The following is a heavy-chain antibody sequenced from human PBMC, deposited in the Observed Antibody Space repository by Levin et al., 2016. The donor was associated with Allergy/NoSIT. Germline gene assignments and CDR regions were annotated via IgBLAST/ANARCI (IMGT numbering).Heavy chain of an antibody. J-gene: IGHJ4*02. Sequence: GSLRLSCTVSGGSISSSSYYWGWIRQPPGKGLEWIGNIYYSESTNYNPSLKSRVTISVDTSKNQFSLKLSSVTAADTAVYYCATESGNYSFDYWGQGTLVTVSS. D-gene: IGHD3-22*01. V-gene: IGHV4-39*01. CDR2: IYYSEST. CDR1: GGSISSSSYY. CDR3: ATESGNYSFDY.